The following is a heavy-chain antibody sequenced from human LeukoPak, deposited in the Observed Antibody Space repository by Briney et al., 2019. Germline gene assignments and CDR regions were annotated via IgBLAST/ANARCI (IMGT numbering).Heavy chain of an antibody. CDR2: IYTSGST. Sequence: SETLSLTCTVSGGSISSYYWSWIRQPAGKGLEWIGRIYTSGSTNYNPSLKSRVTMSVDTSKNQFSLKLSSVTAADTAVYYCARERGGYSYGYYYYYMDVWGKGTTVTISS. V-gene: IGHV4-4*07. J-gene: IGHJ6*03. CDR1: GGSISSYY. CDR3: ARERGGYSYGYYYYYMDV. D-gene: IGHD5-18*01.